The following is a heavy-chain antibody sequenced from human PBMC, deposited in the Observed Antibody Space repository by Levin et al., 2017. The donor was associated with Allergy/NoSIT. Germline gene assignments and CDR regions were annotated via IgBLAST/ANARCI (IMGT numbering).Heavy chain of an antibody. D-gene: IGHD4-17*01. J-gene: IGHJ6*03. V-gene: IGHV1-2*06. Sequence: GESLKISCKASGYTFTGYYMHWVRQAPGQGLEWMGRINPNSGGTNYAQKFQGRVTMTRDTSISTAYMELSRLRSDDTAVYYCARDRGDYAHMDVWGKGTTVTVSS. CDR2: INPNSGGT. CDR1: GYTFTGYY. CDR3: ARDRGDYAHMDV.